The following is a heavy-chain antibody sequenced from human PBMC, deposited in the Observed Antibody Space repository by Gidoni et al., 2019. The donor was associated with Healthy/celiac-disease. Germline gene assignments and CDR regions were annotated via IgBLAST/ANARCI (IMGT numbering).Heavy chain of an antibody. CDR2: ISGSGGST. V-gene: IGHV3-23*01. J-gene: IGHJ3*02. Sequence: EVQLLESGGGLVQPGGSLRLSCAASGFTFSSYAMTWVRQAPGKGLEWVSVISGSGGSTYYADSVKGRFTISRDNSKNTLYLQMNSLRAEDTAVFYCAKFLSGVWLLTLNAFDIWGQGTMVTVSS. CDR1: GFTFSSYA. CDR3: AKFLSGVWLLTLNAFDI. D-gene: IGHD3-9*01.